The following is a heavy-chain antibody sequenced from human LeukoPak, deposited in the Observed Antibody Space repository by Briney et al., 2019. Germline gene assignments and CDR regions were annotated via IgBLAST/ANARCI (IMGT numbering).Heavy chain of an antibody. CDR3: AKSSIFGVAPGYYFDY. J-gene: IGHJ4*02. V-gene: IGHV3-9*03. CDR1: GFTFDDYA. D-gene: IGHD3-3*01. Sequence: GGSLRLSCAASGFTFDDYAMHWVRQAPGKGLEWVSGISWNSGSIGYADSVKGRFTISRDNAKNSLYLQMNSLRAEDMALYYCAKSSIFGVAPGYYFDYWGQGTLVTVSS. CDR2: ISWNSGSI.